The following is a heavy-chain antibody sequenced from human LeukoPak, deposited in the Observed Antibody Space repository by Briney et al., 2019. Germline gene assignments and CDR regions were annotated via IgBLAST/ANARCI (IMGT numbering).Heavy chain of an antibody. CDR3: VVRNVDIVATDYYYYGMDV. Sequence: SVKVSCKASGGTFSSYAISWVRQAPGQGLEWMGGIIPIFGTANYAQKFQGRVTITADESTSTAYMELSSLRSEDTAVYYCVVRNVDIVATDYYYYGMDVWGQGTTVTVSS. V-gene: IGHV1-69*13. D-gene: IGHD5-12*01. CDR1: GGTFSSYA. CDR2: IIPIFGTA. J-gene: IGHJ6*02.